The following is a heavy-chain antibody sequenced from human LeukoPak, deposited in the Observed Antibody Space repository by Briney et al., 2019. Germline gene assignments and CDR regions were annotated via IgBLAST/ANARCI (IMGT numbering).Heavy chain of an antibody. CDR3: ARDLGVTAMVDAFDI. CDR2: ITGSGFTT. V-gene: IGHV3-23*01. D-gene: IGHD5-18*01. J-gene: IGHJ3*02. Sequence: GGSLRLSCAASGFTFSNYAMSWVRQAPGKGLEWVSSITGSGFTTYYADSVKGRFTISRDNSKNTLYLQMNSLRAEDTAVYYCARDLGVTAMVDAFDIWGQGTMVTVSS. CDR1: GFTFSNYA.